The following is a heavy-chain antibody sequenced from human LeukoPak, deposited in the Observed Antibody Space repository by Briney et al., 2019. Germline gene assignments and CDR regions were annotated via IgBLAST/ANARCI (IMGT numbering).Heavy chain of an antibody. Sequence: SETLSLTCTVSGGSISSSSYYWGWIRQPPGKGLEWIGGIYYSGSTYYNPSLKSRVTISVDTSKNQFSLKLSSVTAADTAVYYCARGGERWLTDYWGQGTLVTVSS. V-gene: IGHV4-39*01. J-gene: IGHJ4*02. CDR1: GGSISSSSYY. D-gene: IGHD5-24*01. CDR2: IYYSGST. CDR3: ARGGERWLTDY.